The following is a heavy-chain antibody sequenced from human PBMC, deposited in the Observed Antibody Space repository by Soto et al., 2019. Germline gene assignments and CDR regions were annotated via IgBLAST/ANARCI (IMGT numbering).Heavy chain of an antibody. D-gene: IGHD6-19*01. V-gene: IGHV3-30-3*01. Sequence: PGGSLRLSCAASGFTFSSYGMHWVRQAPGKGLEWVAVISYDGSNKYYADSVKGRFTISRDNSKNTLYLQMNSLRAEDTAVYYCARPLAVAGYWGTYYYYYGMDVWGQGTTVTVSS. CDR3: ARPLAVAGYWGTYYYYYGMDV. CDR1: GFTFSSYG. J-gene: IGHJ6*02. CDR2: ISYDGSNK.